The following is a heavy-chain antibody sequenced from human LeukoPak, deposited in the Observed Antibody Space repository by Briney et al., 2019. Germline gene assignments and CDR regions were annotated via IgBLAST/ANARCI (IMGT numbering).Heavy chain of an antibody. CDR1: GFTFSSYS. Sequence: XGSLRLFCAAYGFTFSSYSMNWVRQAPGKGLEWVSAISGSGGSTYYADSVKGRFTISRDNSKNTLYLQMNSLRAEDTAVYYCAKNEIVAYPDYWGQGTLVTVSS. J-gene: IGHJ4*02. CDR3: AKNEIVAYPDY. V-gene: IGHV3-23*01. CDR2: ISGSGGST. D-gene: IGHD2/OR15-2a*01.